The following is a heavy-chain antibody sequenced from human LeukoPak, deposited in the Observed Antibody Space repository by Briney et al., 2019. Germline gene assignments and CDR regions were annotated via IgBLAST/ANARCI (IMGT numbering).Heavy chain of an antibody. Sequence: GGSLRLSCAASGFTFSSYSMNWVRQAPGKGLEWVSYVSSSSSTIYYADSVKGRFTISRDNAKNSLYLQMNSLRAEDTAVYYCASPLWFGEPYFDYWGQGTLVTVSS. V-gene: IGHV3-48*01. CDR2: VSSSSSTI. CDR3: ASPLWFGEPYFDY. J-gene: IGHJ4*02. D-gene: IGHD3-10*01. CDR1: GFTFSSYS.